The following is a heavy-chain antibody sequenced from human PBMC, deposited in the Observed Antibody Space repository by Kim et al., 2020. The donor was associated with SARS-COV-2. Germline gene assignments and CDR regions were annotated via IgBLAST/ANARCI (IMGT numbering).Heavy chain of an antibody. CDR3: ARPVAEYYYGSGSYYNWFDP. CDR2: IDPSDSYT. J-gene: IGHJ5*02. CDR1: GYSFTSYW. V-gene: IGHV5-10-1*01. Sequence: GESLKISCKGSGYSFTSYWISWVRQMPGKGLEWMGRIDPSDSYTNYSPSFQGHVTISADKSISTAYLQWSSLKASDTAMYYCARPVAEYYYGSGSYYNWFDPWGQGTLVTVSS. D-gene: IGHD3-10*01.